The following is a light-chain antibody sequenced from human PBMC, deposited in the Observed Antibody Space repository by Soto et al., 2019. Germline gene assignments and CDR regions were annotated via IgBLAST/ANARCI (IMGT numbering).Light chain of an antibody. Sequence: EIVMTQSPATLSVSPVERVTLSCRASQSAISNLAWYQRKPGQAPRLVIYDASTRATGIPDRFSGSGSGTDFTLTISSLEPEDFAVYYCQQRSNWPPFTFGQGTRLEIK. J-gene: IGKJ5*01. CDR1: QSAISN. CDR2: DAS. CDR3: QQRSNWPPFT. V-gene: IGKV3-11*01.